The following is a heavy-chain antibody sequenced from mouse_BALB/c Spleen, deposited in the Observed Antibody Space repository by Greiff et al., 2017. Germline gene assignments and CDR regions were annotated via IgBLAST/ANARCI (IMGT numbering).Heavy chain of an antibody. J-gene: IGHJ1*01. V-gene: IGHV3-2*02. CDR1: GYSITSDYA. Sequence: EVKVEESGPGLVKPSQSLSLTCTVTGYSITSDYAWNWIRQFPGNKLEWMGYISYSGSTSYNPSLKSRISITRDTSKNQFFLQLNSVTTEDTATYYCAKNLITTVVAENWYFDVWGAGTTVTVSS. D-gene: IGHD1-1*01. CDR2: ISYSGST. CDR3: AKNLITTVVAENWYFDV.